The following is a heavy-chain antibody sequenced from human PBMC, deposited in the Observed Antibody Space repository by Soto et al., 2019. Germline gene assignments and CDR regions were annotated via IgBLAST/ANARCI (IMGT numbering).Heavy chain of an antibody. D-gene: IGHD1-1*01. Sequence: GASVKASCKASGYTFTSYYMHWVRQAPGQGLEWMGIINPSGGSTSYAQKFQGRVTMTRDTSTSTVYMELSSLRSEDTAVYYCARVSGRLNAFDIWGQGTMVTVSS. CDR3: ARVSGRLNAFDI. CDR2: INPSGGST. CDR1: GYTFTSYY. J-gene: IGHJ3*02. V-gene: IGHV1-46*03.